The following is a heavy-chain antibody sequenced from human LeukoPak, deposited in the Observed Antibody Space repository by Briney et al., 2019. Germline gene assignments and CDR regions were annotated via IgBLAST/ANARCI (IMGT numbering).Heavy chain of an antibody. J-gene: IGHJ4*02. V-gene: IGHV4-39*01. Sequence: SETLSLTCTVSGGSISSSSYYWGWIRQPPGKGLEWLGSIYYSGSTYYNPSLKSRVTISVDTSKNQFSLKLSSVTAADTAVYYCATLTGLHPTSPNSYYFDYWGQGTLVTVSS. CDR2: IYYSGST. D-gene: IGHD1-14*01. CDR3: ATLTGLHPTSPNSYYFDY. CDR1: GGSISSSSYY.